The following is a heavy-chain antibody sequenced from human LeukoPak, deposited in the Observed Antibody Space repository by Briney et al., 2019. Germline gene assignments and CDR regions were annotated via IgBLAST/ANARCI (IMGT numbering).Heavy chain of an antibody. CDR3: ARGYSGYYDY. J-gene: IGHJ4*02. D-gene: IGHD5-12*01. Sequence: PSETLSLTCTVSGGSMRSYYWTWIRQPPGKGLECIGYVYYTGSTDYNPSLKSRVTISADMSKNQFSLKLSPVTAADTAVYYCARGYSGYYDYWGQGTLVTVSS. V-gene: IGHV4-59*08. CDR1: GGSMRSYY. CDR2: VYYTGST.